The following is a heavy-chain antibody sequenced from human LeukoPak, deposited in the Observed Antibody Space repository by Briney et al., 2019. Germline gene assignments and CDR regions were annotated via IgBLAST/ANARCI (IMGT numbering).Heavy chain of an antibody. V-gene: IGHV3-33*01. Sequence: GRSLRLSCAASGFTFSSYGMPWVRQAPGKGLEWVAVIWYDGSNKYYADSVKGRFTISRDNSKNTLYLQMNSLRAEDTAVYYCARDPPRKDCSSTSCYAGPRSNYYYYYGMDVWGKGTTVTVSS. CDR1: GFTFSSYG. CDR2: IWYDGSNK. J-gene: IGHJ6*04. D-gene: IGHD2-2*01. CDR3: ARDPPRKDCSSTSCYAGPRSNYYYYYGMDV.